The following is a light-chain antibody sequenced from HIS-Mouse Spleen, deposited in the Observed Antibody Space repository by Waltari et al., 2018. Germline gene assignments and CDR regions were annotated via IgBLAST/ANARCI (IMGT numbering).Light chain of an antibody. V-gene: IGLV2-8*01. Sequence: QSALTQPPSASGSPGQSVTISCTGTSSDVGGYKYVPWYQQHPGKAPKLMIYEVSKRPSGVPDRFSGSKSGNTASLTVSGLQAEDEADYYCSSYAGSNIVVFGGGTKLTVL. CDR1: SSDVGGYKY. CDR3: SSYAGSNIVV. CDR2: EVS. J-gene: IGLJ2*01.